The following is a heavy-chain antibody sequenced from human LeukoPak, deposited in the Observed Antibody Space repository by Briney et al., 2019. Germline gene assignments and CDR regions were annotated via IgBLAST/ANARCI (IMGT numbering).Heavy chain of an antibody. CDR2: IRYDGSNK. Sequence: PGGSLRLSCAASGFTFSSYGMHWVRQAPGKGLEWVAFIRYDGSNKYYADSVKGRFTISRDNSKNTLYLQMNSLRAEDTAVYYCALMVCSGGSCYSPQTYYFDYWGQGTLVTVSS. J-gene: IGHJ4*02. CDR1: GFTFSSYG. V-gene: IGHV3-30*02. D-gene: IGHD2-15*01. CDR3: ALMVCSGGSCYSPQTYYFDY.